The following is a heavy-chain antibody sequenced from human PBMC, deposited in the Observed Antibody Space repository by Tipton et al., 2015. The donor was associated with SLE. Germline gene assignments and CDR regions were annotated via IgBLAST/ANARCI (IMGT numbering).Heavy chain of an antibody. CDR3: ARGRGGSLGPDALDI. CDR1: GGTSRDYF. D-gene: IGHD3-10*01. Sequence: TLSLTCAVYGGTSRDYFWSWIRQPPGKGLEWIGEVSHRGTTNYSPSLDSRVTISVDTSKNQFSLKLSSVTAADTAVYYCARGRGGSLGPDALDIWGQGTMVTVSS. CDR2: VSHRGTT. V-gene: IGHV4-34*01. J-gene: IGHJ3*02.